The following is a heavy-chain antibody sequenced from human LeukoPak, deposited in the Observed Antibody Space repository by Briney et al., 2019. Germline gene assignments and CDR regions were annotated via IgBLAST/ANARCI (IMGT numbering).Heavy chain of an antibody. Sequence: SETLSLTCSVSGGSINNYYWSWIRQPPGKELEWIGYIHYSGSTNYNPSLKSRVTISLDTSKNQFSLRLSSVTAADTAVYYCARHGSVSSGALVWGQGTLVTVSS. CDR1: GGSINNYY. CDR2: IHYSGST. J-gene: IGHJ4*02. D-gene: IGHD3-22*01. V-gene: IGHV4-59*08. CDR3: ARHGSVSSGALV.